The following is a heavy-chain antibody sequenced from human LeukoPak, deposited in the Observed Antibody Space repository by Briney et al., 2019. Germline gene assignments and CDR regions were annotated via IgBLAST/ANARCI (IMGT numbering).Heavy chain of an antibody. D-gene: IGHD3-22*01. CDR2: ISYDGRNQ. Sequence: PGGSLRLSCEASGFTFSSHGLHWVRQAPGKGLEWVAFISYDGRNQYYIDSVKGRFTTSRDNSKNTLYLQMNSLRAEDTAVYYCAKGLKYSDSSGYPSWGQGTLVTVSS. CDR1: GFTFSSHG. CDR3: AKGLKYSDSSGYPS. V-gene: IGHV3-30*02. J-gene: IGHJ4*02.